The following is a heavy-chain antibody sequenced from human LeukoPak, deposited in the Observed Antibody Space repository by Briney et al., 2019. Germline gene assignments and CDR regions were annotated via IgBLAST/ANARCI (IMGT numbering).Heavy chain of an antibody. CDR3: ARDQKYYYDSSGHPLVY. CDR2: MYYSGST. CDR1: GGSISSSSYY. Sequence: SSETLSLTCTVSGGSISSSSYYWGWIRQPPGKGLEWIGSMYYSGSTSYNPSLKSRVTISVDTSKNQFSLKLSSVTAADTAVYYCARDQKYYYDSSGHPLVYWGQGTLVTVSS. D-gene: IGHD3-22*01. J-gene: IGHJ4*02. V-gene: IGHV4-39*07.